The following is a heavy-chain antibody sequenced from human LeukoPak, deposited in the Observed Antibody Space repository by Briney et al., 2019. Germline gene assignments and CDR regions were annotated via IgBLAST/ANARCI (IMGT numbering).Heavy chain of an antibody. V-gene: IGHV4-34*01. CDR1: GGSFSGYY. Sequence: SETLSLTCAVYGGSFSGYYWSWIRQPPGKGLEWIGEINHSGSTNYNPSLKSRVTISVDTSKNQFSLKLSSVTAADTAVYYCARGLKDPYSSSWYFFDYWGQGTLVTVSS. J-gene: IGHJ4*02. CDR2: INHSGST. CDR3: ARGLKDPYSSSWYFFDY. D-gene: IGHD6-13*01.